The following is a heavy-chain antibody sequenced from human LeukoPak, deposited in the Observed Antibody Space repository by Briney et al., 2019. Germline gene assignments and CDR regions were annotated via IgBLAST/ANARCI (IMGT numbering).Heavy chain of an antibody. J-gene: IGHJ4*02. V-gene: IGHV4-30-4*01. D-gene: IGHD2-2*01. CDR3: ARARVGDQLLCGFDY. Sequence: SSETLSLTCTVSGGSISSGDYYWSWIRQPPGKGLEWIGYIYYSGSTYYNPSLKSRVTISVDTSKNQFSLELSSVTAADTAVYYCARARVGDQLLCGFDYWGQGTLVTVSS. CDR1: GGSISSGDYY. CDR2: IYYSGST.